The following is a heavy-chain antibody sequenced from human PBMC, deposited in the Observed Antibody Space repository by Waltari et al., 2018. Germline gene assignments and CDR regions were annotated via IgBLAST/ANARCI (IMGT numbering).Heavy chain of an antibody. CDR2: ISSSSSYI. Sequence: EVQLVESGGGLVKPGGSLRLSCAASGFTFSSYSMNWVRQAPGKGLEGVSSISSSSSYIYYADSVKGRFTISRDNAKNSLYLQMNSLRAEDTAVYYCAREVAVAGFDYWGQGTLVTVSS. V-gene: IGHV3-21*01. D-gene: IGHD6-19*01. J-gene: IGHJ4*02. CDR1: GFTFSSYS. CDR3: AREVAVAGFDY.